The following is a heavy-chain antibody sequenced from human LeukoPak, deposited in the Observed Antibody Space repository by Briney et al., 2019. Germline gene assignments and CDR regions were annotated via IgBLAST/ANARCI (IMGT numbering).Heavy chain of an antibody. Sequence: PGGSLRLSCAASGFTFSSYSMNWVRQAPGKGLEWVSSISSSSSHTSYADSVKGRFTISRDNAKNSLYLQMNSLRAEDTAVYYCAGYISESALDYWGQGTLVTVSS. V-gene: IGHV3-21*01. CDR1: GFTFSSYS. D-gene: IGHD3-16*02. CDR2: ISSSSSHT. J-gene: IGHJ4*02. CDR3: AGYISESALDY.